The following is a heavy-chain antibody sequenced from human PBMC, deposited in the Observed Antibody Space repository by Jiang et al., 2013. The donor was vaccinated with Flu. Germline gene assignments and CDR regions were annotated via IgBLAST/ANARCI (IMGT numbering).Heavy chain of an antibody. J-gene: IGHJ4*02. CDR2: T. V-gene: IGHV1-46*01. CDR3: ARAGFFNYDFDYSKGGFDY. Sequence: TNYAQKFQGRVTMTSDTSTNTVSMELSSLRSEDTAVYYCARAGFFNYDFDYSKGGFDYWGLGTLVTVSS. D-gene: IGHD4-11*01.